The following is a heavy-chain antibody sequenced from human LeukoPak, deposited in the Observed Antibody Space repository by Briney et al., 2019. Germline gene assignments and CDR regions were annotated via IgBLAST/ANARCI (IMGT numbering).Heavy chain of an antibody. V-gene: IGHV4-34*01. D-gene: IGHD4-11*01. CDR1: GGSFSGYY. CDR2: INHSGST. J-gene: IGHJ4*02. CDR3: ATSSTVWALDY. Sequence: SETLSLTCAVYGGSFSGYYWSWIRQPPGKGLEWIGEINHSGSTNYNPSLKSRVTISVDTSKNQFSLKLSSVTAADTAVYYCATSSTVWALDYWGQGTLVTVSS.